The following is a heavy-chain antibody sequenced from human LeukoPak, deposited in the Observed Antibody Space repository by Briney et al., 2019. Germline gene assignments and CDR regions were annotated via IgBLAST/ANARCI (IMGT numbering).Heavy chain of an antibody. V-gene: IGHV4-38-2*02. Sequence: SETLSLTCTVSGYSISSGYYWGWIRQPPGKGLEWIGVYHVGTTDYNPSLKSRVTISVDTSTNQFSLKLSSVTAADTAVYYCARDGLWIQNAFDIWGQGTMVTVSS. CDR3: ARDGLWIQNAFDI. CDR2: VYHVGTT. D-gene: IGHD5-18*01. J-gene: IGHJ3*02. CDR1: GYSISSGYY.